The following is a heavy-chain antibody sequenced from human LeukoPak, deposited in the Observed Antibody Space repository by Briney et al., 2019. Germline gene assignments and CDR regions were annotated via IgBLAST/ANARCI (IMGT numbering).Heavy chain of an antibody. J-gene: IGHJ6*02. V-gene: IGHV3-48*04. CDR1: GFTFGSYS. D-gene: IGHD6-13*01. CDR2: IGHTGSIT. CDR3: ARSPYSSSPEALYYGMDV. Sequence: GGSLRLSCAGSGFTFGSYSMNWVRHAPGKGLEWVSYIGHTGSITDYADSVKGRFTVSRDNAKNSLYLQMNTLRAEDTAVYYCARSPYSSSPEALYYGMDVWGQGTTVTVSS.